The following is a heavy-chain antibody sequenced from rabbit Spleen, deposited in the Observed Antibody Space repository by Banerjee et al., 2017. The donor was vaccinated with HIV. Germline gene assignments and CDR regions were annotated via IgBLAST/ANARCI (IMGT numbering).Heavy chain of an antibody. Sequence: QEQVEESGGDLVKPEGSLTLTCKASGFDFSSGYDMCWVRQAPGKGLEWIACIYTGSSGNIYYATWAKGRFTISKTSSTTVTLQMTSLTAADTATYFCARGSAAMTMVITGYYLNLWGPGTLVTVS. CDR2: IYTGSSGNI. V-gene: IGHV1S45*01. CDR1: GFDFSSGYD. J-gene: IGHJ4*01. D-gene: IGHD2-1*01. CDR3: ARGSAAMTMVITGYYLNL.